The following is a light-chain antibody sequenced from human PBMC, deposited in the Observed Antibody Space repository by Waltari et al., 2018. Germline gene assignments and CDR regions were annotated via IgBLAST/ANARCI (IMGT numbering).Light chain of an antibody. Sequence: DIQMTQSPSSLSAPIGDRVTITCQASQDIEFYLNWYQQKPGKAPKLLIYDASNLATGVPSRFSGSGSGTDFTFTISSLQPEDIATYYCQQYDKLLVTFGQGTRLEI. J-gene: IGKJ5*01. CDR1: QDIEFY. V-gene: IGKV1-33*01. CDR3: QQYDKLLVT. CDR2: DAS.